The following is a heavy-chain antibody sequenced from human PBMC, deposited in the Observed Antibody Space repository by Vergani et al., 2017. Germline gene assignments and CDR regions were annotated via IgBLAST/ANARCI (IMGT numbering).Heavy chain of an antibody. Sequence: EVQLVESGGGLVKPGGSLRLSCAASGFTFSSYSMNWVRQAPGKGLEWVSSISSSSSYIYYADSVKGRFTISRDNAKNSLYLQMNSLRAEDTAVYYCAREXSLVNSGYDPYYYYGMDVWGQGTTVTVSS. CDR2: ISSSSSYI. J-gene: IGHJ6*02. CDR3: AREXSLVNSGYDPYYYYGMDV. V-gene: IGHV3-21*01. CDR1: GFTFSSYS. D-gene: IGHD5-12*01.